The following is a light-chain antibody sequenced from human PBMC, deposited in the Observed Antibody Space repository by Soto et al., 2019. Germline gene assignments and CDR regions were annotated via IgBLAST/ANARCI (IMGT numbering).Light chain of an antibody. CDR2: AAS. J-gene: IGKJ1*01. V-gene: IGKV1-39*01. CDR3: QQSYSTPT. Sequence: DIQMTQYPSSLSASVGDRVSITCWASQTISIYLNWYQQKPGKAPNLLIYAASSLQRGVSSRFSGSGSGTDFTLVISRLQPEDFATYFCQQSYSTPTFGQGTKVEIK. CDR1: QTISIY.